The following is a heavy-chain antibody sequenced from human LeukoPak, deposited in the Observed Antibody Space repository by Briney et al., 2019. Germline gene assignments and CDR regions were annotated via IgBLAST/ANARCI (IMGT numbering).Heavy chain of an antibody. V-gene: IGHV4-59*01. CDR1: GVSISSYY. CDR3: ARGLGGSSGCFGY. CDR2: FYYSGST. J-gene: IGHJ4*02. D-gene: IGHD6-19*01. Sequence: SETLSLTCTVSGVSISSYYWSWIRQPPGKGLGWIGYFYYSGSTNYNPSLKSRVTISVDTSKNQLSLKLSSVTAADTAVYYCARGLGGSSGCFGYWGQGTLVTVSS.